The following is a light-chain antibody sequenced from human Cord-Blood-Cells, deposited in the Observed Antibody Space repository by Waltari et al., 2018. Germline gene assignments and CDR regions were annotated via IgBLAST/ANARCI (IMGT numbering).Light chain of an antibody. Sequence: EIVLTQSPGTLSLSPGERATLSCRASQSVSSSYLAWYQQKPGQAPRLLFYCASSRATGIPDRFSGSGSGTDFTLTISRLEPEEFAVYYCQQYGSSPPMYTFGQGTKLEIK. CDR3: QQYGSSPPMYT. CDR1: QSVSSSY. J-gene: IGKJ2*01. CDR2: CAS. V-gene: IGKV3-20*01.